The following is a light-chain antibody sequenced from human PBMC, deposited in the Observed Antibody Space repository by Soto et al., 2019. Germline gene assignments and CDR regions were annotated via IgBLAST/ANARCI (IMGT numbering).Light chain of an antibody. CDR1: QGISSW. CDR3: QPLNLYPLT. J-gene: IGKJ5*01. V-gene: IGKV1-12*01. Sequence: DIQMTQSPSSVSASVGDRVTLTCRASQGISSWLAWYQQKPGKAPKLLIYAAYSLERGVTSRFSGSGSGTEFTLTISSLQPADFATYYCQPLNLYPLTFGQGTRLEIK. CDR2: AAY.